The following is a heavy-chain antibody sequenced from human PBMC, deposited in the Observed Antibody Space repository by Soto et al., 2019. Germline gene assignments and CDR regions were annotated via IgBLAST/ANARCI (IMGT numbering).Heavy chain of an antibody. Sequence: PGGSLRLSCAASGFTFSSYGMHWVRQAPGKGLEWVAVIWYDGSNKYYADSVKGRFTISRDNSKNTLYLQMNSLRAEDTAVYYCARDHCSSTSCLASYWGQGTLVTVS. V-gene: IGHV3-33*01. CDR3: ARDHCSSTSCLASY. D-gene: IGHD2-2*01. CDR2: IWYDGSNK. J-gene: IGHJ4*02. CDR1: GFTFSSYG.